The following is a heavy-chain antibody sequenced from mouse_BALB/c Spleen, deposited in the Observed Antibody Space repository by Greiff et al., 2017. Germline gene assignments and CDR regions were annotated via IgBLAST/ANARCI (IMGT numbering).Heavy chain of an antibody. D-gene: IGHD1-1*01. CDR1: GYTFTEYT. J-gene: IGHJ4*01. V-gene: IGHV1S29*02. CDR3: ARRGGYYYGSSYAMDY. Sequence: DVQLQESGPELVKPGASVKISCKTSGYTFTEYTMHWVKQSHGKSLEWIGMIHPSDSETRLNQKFKDKATLTVDKSSSTAYMQLSSPTSEDSAVYYCARRGGYYYGSSYAMDYWGQGTSVTVSS. CDR2: IHPSDSET.